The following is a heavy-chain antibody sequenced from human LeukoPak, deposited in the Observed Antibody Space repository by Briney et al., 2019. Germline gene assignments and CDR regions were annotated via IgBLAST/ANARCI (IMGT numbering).Heavy chain of an antibody. D-gene: IGHD6-13*01. CDR1: GFTFSSYA. CDR2: ISYDGSNK. Sequence: GRSLRLSCAASGFTFSSYAMHWVRQAPGKGLEWVAVISYDGSNKYYADSVKGRFTSSRDNSKNTLYLQMNSLRAEDTAVYYCARDMYESVAAASHWGPYFDYWGQGTLVTVSS. V-gene: IGHV3-30*04. CDR3: ARDMYESVAAASHWGPYFDY. J-gene: IGHJ4*02.